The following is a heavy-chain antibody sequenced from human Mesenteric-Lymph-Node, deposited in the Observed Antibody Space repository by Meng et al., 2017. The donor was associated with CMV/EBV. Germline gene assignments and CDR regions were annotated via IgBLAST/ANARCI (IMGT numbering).Heavy chain of an antibody. Sequence: ASVKVSCKASGYTFTDFHMHWVRQAPGQGLEWMGRLNPNTGITKYSQKFQGRVTFTGDTSSGTASMDLTRLTSDDTAVYYCARGPQNGWFGQFDYWGHGTLVTVSS. CDR1: GYTFTDFH. V-gene: IGHV1-2*02. CDR2: LNPNTGIT. J-gene: IGHJ4*01. CDR3: ARGPQNGWFGQFDY. D-gene: IGHD6-19*01.